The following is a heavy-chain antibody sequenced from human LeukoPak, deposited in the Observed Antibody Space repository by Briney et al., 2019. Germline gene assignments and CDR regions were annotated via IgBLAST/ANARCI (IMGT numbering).Heavy chain of an antibody. J-gene: IGHJ5*02. D-gene: IGHD3-9*01. CDR2: ISGSGGST. CDR3: EKDAAIRDFDWVELGFDP. V-gene: IGHV3-23*01. CDR1: GGTFSSYA. Sequence: SCKASGGTFSSYAMSWVRQAPGKGLECVSAISGSGGSTYYADSVKRRFTISRDNSKNTLYLQMNSLRAEDTAVYFCEKDAAIRDFDWVELGFDPWGQGTLVTVSS.